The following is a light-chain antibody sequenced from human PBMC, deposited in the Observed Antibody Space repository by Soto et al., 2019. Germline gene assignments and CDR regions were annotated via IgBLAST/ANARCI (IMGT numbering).Light chain of an antibody. Sequence: EIVMTQSPATLSVSPGERATLSCRASQSVRDNLAWYQKKPGQSPRLLIYGASTRATGIPARFSGSGSGTEFTLTISSLQSEDFAVYYCQQSTNWPYTFGQGTKVDIK. CDR3: QQSTNWPYT. J-gene: IGKJ2*01. CDR2: GAS. V-gene: IGKV3-15*01. CDR1: QSVRDN.